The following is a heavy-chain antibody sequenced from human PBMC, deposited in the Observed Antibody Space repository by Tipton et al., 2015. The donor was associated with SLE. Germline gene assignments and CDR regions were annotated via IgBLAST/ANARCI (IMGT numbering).Heavy chain of an antibody. CDR3: ATSLNFYNISGPVV. CDR1: GGSFSGYY. D-gene: IGHD3-22*01. Sequence: TLSLTCEVYGGSFSGYYWSWIRQSPGKGLEWIGEINYSGSTKYNPSLKSRVTISVDASKNQFSLKMNFMTAADTAVYYCATSLNFYNISGPVVSGQGTMVTVSS. CDR2: INYSGST. V-gene: IGHV4-34*01. J-gene: IGHJ3*01.